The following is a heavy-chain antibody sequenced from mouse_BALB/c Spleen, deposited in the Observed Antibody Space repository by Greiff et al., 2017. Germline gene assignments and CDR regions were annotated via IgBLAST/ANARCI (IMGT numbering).Heavy chain of an antibody. CDR3: NAQTARATAY. CDR1: GFNIKDYY. CDR2: IDPENGDT. D-gene: IGHD3-2*01. Sequence: VQLQQSGAELVRSGASVKLSCTASGFNIKDYYTHWVKQRPEQGLEWIGWIDPENGDTEYAPKFQGKATMTADTSSNTAYLQLSSLTSEDTAVYYCNAQTARATAYWGQGTLVTVSA. V-gene: IGHV14-4*02. J-gene: IGHJ3*01.